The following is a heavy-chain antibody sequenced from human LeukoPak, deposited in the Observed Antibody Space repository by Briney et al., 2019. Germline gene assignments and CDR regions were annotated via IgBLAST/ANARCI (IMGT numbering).Heavy chain of an antibody. Sequence: GGSLRLSCAASGFTFSSYAMHWVRQAPGKGLEWVAVISYDGSNKYYADSVKGRFTISRDNSKNTLYLQMNSLRAEDTAVYYCARGSEGAVAEYYYYYYYMDVWGKGTTVTVSS. D-gene: IGHD6-19*01. CDR2: ISYDGSNK. J-gene: IGHJ6*03. CDR1: GFTFSSYA. V-gene: IGHV3-30*04. CDR3: ARGSEGAVAEYYYYYYYMDV.